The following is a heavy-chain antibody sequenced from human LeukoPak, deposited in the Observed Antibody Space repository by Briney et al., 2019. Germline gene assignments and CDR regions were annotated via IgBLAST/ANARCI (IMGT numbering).Heavy chain of an antibody. CDR2: IYYSGST. J-gene: IGHJ4*02. V-gene: IGHV4-59*08. D-gene: IGHD4-17*01. Sequence: SETLSLTCTVSGGSISSYYWSWIRQPPGKGLEWIGYIYYSGSTNYNPSLKSRVTISVDTSKNQFSLKPSSVTAADTAVYYCARQGEDDYGDYSFFDYWGQGTLVTVSS. CDR1: GGSISSYY. CDR3: ARQGEDDYGDYSFFDY.